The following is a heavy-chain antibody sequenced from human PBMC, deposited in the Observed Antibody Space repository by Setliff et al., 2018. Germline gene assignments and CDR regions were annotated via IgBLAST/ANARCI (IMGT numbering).Heavy chain of an antibody. CDR3: AREGRWDYNYPIY. V-gene: IGHV4-34*01. CDR1: GGSFSGYY. J-gene: IGHJ4*02. D-gene: IGHD5-12*01. Sequence: SETLSLTCAVYGGSFSGYYWSWIRQPPGKGLEWIGEINHSGSTNYNPSLKSRVTISVDTSKNQFSLKLSSVTAADTAVYYCAREGRWDYNYPIYWGQGILVTVSS. CDR2: INHSGST.